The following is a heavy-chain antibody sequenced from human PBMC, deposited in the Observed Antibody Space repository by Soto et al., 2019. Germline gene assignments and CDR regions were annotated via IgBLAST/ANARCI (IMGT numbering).Heavy chain of an antibody. CDR2: ISPRTTYK. D-gene: IGHD2-21*01. CDR3: SRGGGGGLFDL. V-gene: IGHV3-11*06. Sequence: QVQLVESGGGLVMPGGSLRLSCASSGFTFGDLYMSWIRRSPGKGLEFLSYISPRTTYKNYADSVKGRFTISRDNAKNSLYLQLNSLRAEDTAIYYCSRGGGGGLFDLWGQGTFVTVSS. CDR1: GFTFGDLY. J-gene: IGHJ4*02.